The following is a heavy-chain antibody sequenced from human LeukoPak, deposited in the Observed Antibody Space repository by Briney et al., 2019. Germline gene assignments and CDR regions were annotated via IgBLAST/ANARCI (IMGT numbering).Heavy chain of an antibody. V-gene: IGHV1-2*02. CDR1: GYTFTSYA. D-gene: IGHD6-13*01. CDR3: AREYGWRGSSSYHDAFDI. Sequence: ASVKVSCKASGYTFTSYAMNWVRQAPGQGLEWMGWINPNSGGTNYAQKFQGRVTMTRDMSTSTVYMELSSLRSEDTAVYYCAREYGWRGSSSYHDAFDIWGQGTMVTVSS. CDR2: INPNSGGT. J-gene: IGHJ3*02.